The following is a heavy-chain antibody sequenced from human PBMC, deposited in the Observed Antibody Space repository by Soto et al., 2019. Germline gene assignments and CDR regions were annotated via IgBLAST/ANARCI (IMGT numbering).Heavy chain of an antibody. J-gene: IGHJ3*02. D-gene: IGHD2-21*01. CDR1: GGTFSTYS. Sequence: QVQLVQSGAEVKKPGSPVKVSCQDSGGTFSTYSMFWVRQAPGQGLEWMGRIIPMLGISNYAQKFQGRVTISADKSTGTAYMELSSLRSDDTALYYCTIGSWSGEVFDIWGQGTMVTVSS. CDR2: IIPMLGIS. CDR3: TIGSWSGEVFDI. V-gene: IGHV1-69*02.